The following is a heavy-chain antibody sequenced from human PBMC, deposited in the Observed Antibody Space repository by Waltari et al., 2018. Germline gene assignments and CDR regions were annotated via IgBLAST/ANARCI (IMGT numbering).Heavy chain of an antibody. D-gene: IGHD3-10*01. J-gene: IGHJ6*02. CDR3: AREVHYYGSGSRLRYYYYGMDV. CDR2: IYYSGST. Sequence: QVQLQESGPGLVKPSETLSLTCTVSGGSISSHYWSWIRQPPGKGLEWIGYIYYSGSTNYNPSLKSRVTISVDTSKNQFSLKLSSVTAADTAVYYCAREVHYYGSGSRLRYYYYGMDVWGQGTTVTVSS. V-gene: IGHV4-59*11. CDR1: GGSISSHY.